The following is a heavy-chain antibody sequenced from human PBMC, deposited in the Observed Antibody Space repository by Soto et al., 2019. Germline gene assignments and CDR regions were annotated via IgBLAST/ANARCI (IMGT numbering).Heavy chain of an antibody. V-gene: IGHV1-69*13. CDR3: ARDRVGYSNSNWFDP. J-gene: IGHJ5*02. D-gene: IGHD4-4*01. CDR2: IIPIFGTA. CDR1: GGTFSSYA. Sequence: ASVKVSCKASGGTFSSYAISWVRQAPGQGLEWMGGIIPIFGTANYAQKFQGRVTITADESTSTAYMELSSLRSEDTAVYYCARDRVGYSNSNWFDPWGQGTLVTVSS.